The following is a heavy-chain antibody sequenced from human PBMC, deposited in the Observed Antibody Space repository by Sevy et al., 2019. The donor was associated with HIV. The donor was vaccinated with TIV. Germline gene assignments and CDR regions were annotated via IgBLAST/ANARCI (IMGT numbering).Heavy chain of an antibody. Sequence: ASVKVSCKVTGYSLSKLTXXXXXXXXGKXLXXMXXSDPKDGEIIYAQTFQGRLTMTEDTSTDTAYMELSSLTSDDTAVYFCAIVGLGYYSGSSYYQGDWLDPWGQGTLVTVSS. D-gene: IGHD2-15*01. V-gene: IGHV1-24*01. CDR2: SDPKDGEI. CDR3: AIVGLGYYSGSSYYQGDWLDP. J-gene: IGHJ5*02. CDR1: GYSLSKLT.